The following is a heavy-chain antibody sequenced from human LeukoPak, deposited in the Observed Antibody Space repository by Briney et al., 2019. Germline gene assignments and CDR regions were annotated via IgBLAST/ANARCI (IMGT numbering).Heavy chain of an antibody. CDR3: ARRLVLDV. CDR2: MYSNGRT. Sequence: PGGSLRLSCAVSGFSVSGNYMNWVRQPPGKGLEWVSVMYSNGRTYYADSVKGRFTISRDNSKNTLYLQMNSLRAEDTARYYCARRLVLDVWGQGTMVTVSS. V-gene: IGHV3-53*01. CDR1: GFSVSGNY. J-gene: IGHJ3*01. D-gene: IGHD3-16*01.